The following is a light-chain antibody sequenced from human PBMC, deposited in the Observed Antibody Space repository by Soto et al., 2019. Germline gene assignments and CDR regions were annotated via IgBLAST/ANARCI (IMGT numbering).Light chain of an antibody. CDR3: AAWDASLGGFYV. CDR1: ISNIGSNP. V-gene: IGLV1-44*01. CDR2: RNN. Sequence: QSVLTQPPSASGTPGQRVTISCSGGISNIGSNPVYWHQHLPGSAPKLLVYRNNQRPSGVPDRFSASKAGASASLAISGLQSEDEGDYYCAAWDASLGGFYVFGSG. J-gene: IGLJ1*01.